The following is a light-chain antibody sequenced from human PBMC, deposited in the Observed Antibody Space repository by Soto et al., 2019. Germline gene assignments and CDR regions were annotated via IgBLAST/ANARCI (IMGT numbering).Light chain of an antibody. CDR3: AAWDDSLSGV. CDR2: ANN. V-gene: IGLV1-47*02. J-gene: IGLJ2*01. Sequence: QSALTQPASVSGSPGQSITISCTGTSSDVGFFNYVSWYQHHPGKAPKLLIYANNRRPSGVPERFSGSKSGTSASLAISGLRSEDEADYYCAAWDDSLSGVFGGGTKVTVL. CDR1: SSDVGFFNY.